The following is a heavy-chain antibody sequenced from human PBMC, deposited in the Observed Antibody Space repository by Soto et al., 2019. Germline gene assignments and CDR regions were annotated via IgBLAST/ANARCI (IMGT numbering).Heavy chain of an antibody. CDR3: EKDMSAYPPYYSDS. Sequence: GGSLRLSCAASGFIFHDYAMHWVRQAPGKGLEWVSGLNWNGGDAAYADSVRGRFTISRDDADNSLYLQMTNLRTEDTALYYCEKDMSAYPPYYSDSWGKGTRVTVPS. CDR1: GFIFHDYA. D-gene: IGHD3-3*01. J-gene: IGHJ4*02. CDR2: LNWNGGDA. V-gene: IGHV3-9*01.